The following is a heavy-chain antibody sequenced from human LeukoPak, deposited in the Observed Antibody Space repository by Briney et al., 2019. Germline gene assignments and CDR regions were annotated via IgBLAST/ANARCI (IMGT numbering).Heavy chain of an antibody. V-gene: IGHV4-31*03. J-gene: IGHJ5*02. CDR3: ARDQIGIESRCFDP. Sequence: SETLSPTCTVSGGSISSGGYYWSWIRQHPGKGLEWIGYIYYSGSTYYNPSLKSRVTISVDTSKNKFSLKLSSVTAEDTAVYYCARDQIGIESRCFDPWGQGTLVTVSS. CDR1: GGSISSGGYY. D-gene: IGHD1-14*01. CDR2: IYYSGST.